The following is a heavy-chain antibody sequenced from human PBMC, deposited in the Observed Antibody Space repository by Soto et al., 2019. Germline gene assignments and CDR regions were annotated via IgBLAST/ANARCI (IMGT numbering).Heavy chain of an antibody. CDR1: GDSISSGDYS. CDR3: ARVVNDRIRDSESYFGS. CDR2: IYHSGGV. V-gene: IGHV4-30-2*01. D-gene: IGHD2-21*01. J-gene: IGHJ4*02. Sequence: QVQLQESGSGVLKPSETLSLTCAVSGDSISSGDYSWSWIRQPPGKGLEWIGYIYHSGGVYYNTSLKSRVSMSVDSSNNRLSLRLRSVTAADTATYECARVVNDRIRDSESYFGSWGQGSLVSVSS.